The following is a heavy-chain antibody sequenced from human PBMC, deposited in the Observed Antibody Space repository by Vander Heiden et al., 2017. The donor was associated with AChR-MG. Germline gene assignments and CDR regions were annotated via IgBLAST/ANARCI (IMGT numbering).Heavy chain of an antibody. CDR1: GYIFTYYH. CDR3: AREDTTQWEFRVTN. CDR2: VNPSDGTT. D-gene: IGHD1-26*01. V-gene: IGHV1-46*01. Sequence: QVQLAQSGAEVKKPGDSVKIYCKTSGYIFTYYHVHWVRQAPGQGLEYMGTVNPSDGTTGYVQKFRGRVTMTRDTSTNTVYMDLSGLTTEDTAMYYCAREDTTQWEFRVTNWGQGTLVTVSS. J-gene: IGHJ4*02.